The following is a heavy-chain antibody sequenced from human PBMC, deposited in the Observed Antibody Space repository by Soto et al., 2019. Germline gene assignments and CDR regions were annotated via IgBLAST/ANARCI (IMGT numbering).Heavy chain of an antibody. CDR1: GYTFSTYA. Sequence: VQLLQSGAEVKKPGASVKVSCQAAGYTFSTYAMHWVRQAPGQGLEWMGWINGGNGNTKYSQKFQGRLTVTRDTSAATAYMELSSLTSGDTAVYYCAREFLGRFGVDRLDYWGQGTLVTVSS. D-gene: IGHD3-3*01. V-gene: IGHV1-3*01. CDR2: INGGNGNT. CDR3: AREFLGRFGVDRLDY. J-gene: IGHJ4*02.